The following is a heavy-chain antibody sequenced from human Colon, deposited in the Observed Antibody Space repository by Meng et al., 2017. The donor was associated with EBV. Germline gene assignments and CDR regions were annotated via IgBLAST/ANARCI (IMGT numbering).Heavy chain of an antibody. CDR1: GYTFTASF. Sequence: QVQLVQSGAEVKKPGASVKISCGASGYTFTASFMHWVRQAPGQRLEWMGRVNSDNGDTDYSQRFQDRVSISRDTSATTAYMELSSLRSEDTAVYYCATWPEFVSTLDFWGQGTLVTVSS. D-gene: IGHD3-16*02. J-gene: IGHJ4*02. V-gene: IGHV1-3*04. CDR2: VNSDNGDT. CDR3: ATWPEFVSTLDF.